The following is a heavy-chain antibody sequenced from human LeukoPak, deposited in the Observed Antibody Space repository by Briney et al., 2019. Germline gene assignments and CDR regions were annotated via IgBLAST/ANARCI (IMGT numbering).Heavy chain of an antibody. CDR1: GYTLTELS. J-gene: IGHJ4*02. V-gene: IGHV1-24*01. D-gene: IGHD3-9*01. Sequence: GASVKVSCKVSGYTLTELSMHWVRQAPGKGLEWMGGFDSEDGETIYAQKFQGRVTMTEDTSTDTAYMELSSLRSEDTAVYYCATGGDILTGLRGYYFDYWGQGTLVTVSS. CDR3: ATGGDILTGLRGYYFDY. CDR2: FDSEDGET.